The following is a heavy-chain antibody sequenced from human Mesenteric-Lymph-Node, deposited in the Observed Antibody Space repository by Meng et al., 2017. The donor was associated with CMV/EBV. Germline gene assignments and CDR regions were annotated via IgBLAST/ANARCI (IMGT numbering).Heavy chain of an antibody. CDR2: IGSSSDYI. J-gene: IGHJ4*02. CDR3: ARLEEMATFY. Sequence: GESLKISCAASGFSFSTYSMTWVRQAPGKGLEWVSSIGSSSDYIYYADSLKGRFTISRDNAKNSLYLQMNSLGAEDTAVYYCARLEEMATFYWGQGTLVTVSS. CDR1: GFSFSTYS. D-gene: IGHD5-24*01. V-gene: IGHV3-21*01.